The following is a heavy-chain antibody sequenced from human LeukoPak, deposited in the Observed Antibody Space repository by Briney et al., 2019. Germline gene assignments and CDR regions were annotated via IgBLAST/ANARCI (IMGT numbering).Heavy chain of an antibody. V-gene: IGHV4-59*01. J-gene: IGHJ4*02. CDR1: GGSISSYY. CDR2: IYYSGST. Sequence: SETLSLTCTVSGGSISSYYWSWIRQPPGKGLEWIGYIYYSGSTNYNPSLKSRVTISVDTSKNQFSLKLSSVTAADMAVYYCARGYDFWSGYPYYFDYWGQGTLVTVSS. D-gene: IGHD3-3*01. CDR3: ARGYDFWSGYPYYFDY.